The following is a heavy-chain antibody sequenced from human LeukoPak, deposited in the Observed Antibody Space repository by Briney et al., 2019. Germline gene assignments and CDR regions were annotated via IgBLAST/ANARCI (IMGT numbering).Heavy chain of an antibody. CDR1: GSSFTNYW. J-gene: IGHJ5*02. D-gene: IGHD2-15*01. CDR2: IYPGTSDT. CDR3: ARSQGYCSGNSCLQGDWFDP. Sequence: GESLKISCQASGSSFTNYWISWVRQMPGQGLEWMGIIYPGTSDTRYSPSFQGQVTISADKSISTAYLQWSSLKASDTAMYYCARSQGYCSGNSCLQGDWFDPWGQGTLVTVSS. V-gene: IGHV5-51*01.